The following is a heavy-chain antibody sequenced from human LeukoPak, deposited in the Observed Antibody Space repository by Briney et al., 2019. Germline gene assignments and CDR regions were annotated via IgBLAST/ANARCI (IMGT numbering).Heavy chain of an antibody. CDR1: GFTFSSYA. Sequence: GGSLRLSCAASGFTFSSYAMSWVRQAPGKGLEWVSAISGSGGSTYYADSVKGRFTISRDNSKNTLYLQMNSLRAEDTVVYYCARAQIVVVITTHFDYWGQGTLVTVSS. J-gene: IGHJ4*02. D-gene: IGHD3-22*01. CDR3: ARAQIVVVITTHFDY. V-gene: IGHV3-23*01. CDR2: ISGSGGST.